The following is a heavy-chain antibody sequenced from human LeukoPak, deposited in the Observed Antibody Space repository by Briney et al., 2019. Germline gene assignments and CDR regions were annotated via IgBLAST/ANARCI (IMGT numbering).Heavy chain of an antibody. CDR2: VKQDGSEK. V-gene: IGHV3-7*01. D-gene: IGHD1-26*01. Sequence: GGSLRLSCAASGFTFSSYSMNWVRQAPGKGLEWVANVKQDGSEKYYVDSVKGRFTISRDNAKNSLYLQMNSLRDEDTAVYYCARILRFDYWGQGTLVTVSS. CDR3: ARILRFDY. J-gene: IGHJ4*02. CDR1: GFTFSSYS.